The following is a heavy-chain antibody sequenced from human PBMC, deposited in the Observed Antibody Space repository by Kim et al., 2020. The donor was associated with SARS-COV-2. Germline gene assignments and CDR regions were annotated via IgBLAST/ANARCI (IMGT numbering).Heavy chain of an antibody. J-gene: IGHJ6*02. Sequence: ASVKVSCKASGYTFTSYYMHWVRRAPGQGLEWMGIINPSGGSTSYAQKFQGRVTMTRDTSTSTVYMELSSLRSEDTAVYYCARGGYCSSTSCPYYYYGMDVWGQGTTVTVSS. CDR1: GYTFTSYY. CDR3: ARGGYCSSTSCPYYYYGMDV. V-gene: IGHV1-46*01. D-gene: IGHD2-2*01. CDR2: INPSGGST.